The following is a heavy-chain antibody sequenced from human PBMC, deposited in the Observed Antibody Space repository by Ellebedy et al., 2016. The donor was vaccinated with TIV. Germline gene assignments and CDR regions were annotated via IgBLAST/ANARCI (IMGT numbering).Heavy chain of an antibody. Sequence: SVKVSXKASGGTFSSYAISWVRQAPGQGLEWMGGIIPIFGTANYAQKFQGRVTITADKSTSTAYMELSSLRSEDTAVYYCARGHYYGSGSYQQGAFDIWGQGTMVTVSS. V-gene: IGHV1-69*06. CDR3: ARGHYYGSGSYQQGAFDI. J-gene: IGHJ3*02. CDR1: GGTFSSYA. D-gene: IGHD3-10*01. CDR2: IIPIFGTA.